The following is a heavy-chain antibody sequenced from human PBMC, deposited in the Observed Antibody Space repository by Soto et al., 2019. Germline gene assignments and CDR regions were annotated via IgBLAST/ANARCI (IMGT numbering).Heavy chain of an antibody. CDR2: IYYSGST. J-gene: IGHJ5*02. V-gene: IGHV4-31*03. D-gene: IGHD3-3*01. CDR3: ARVYYDFWSGYYAWFDP. Sequence: PTETLYLPYTVSWGSISSGGYYCSWIRQHPGQGLEWIGYIYYSGSTYYNPSLKSRVTISVDTSKNQFSLKLSSVTAADTAVYYCARVYYDFWSGYYAWFDPWGQGTLVTVSS. CDR1: WGSISSGGYY.